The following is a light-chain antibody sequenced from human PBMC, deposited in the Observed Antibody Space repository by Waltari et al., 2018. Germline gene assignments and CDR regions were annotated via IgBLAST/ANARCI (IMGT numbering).Light chain of an antibody. CDR3: QQSYSTPLT. J-gene: IGKJ4*01. CDR2: AAS. V-gene: IGKV1-39*01. CDR1: QSISSY. Sequence: DIQMTQSPSSLSASVGDRVTITCRASQSISSYLNWYQQKPGKAPKLLISAASTLQSGVPSRFSSSGSGTDFSLTITSLQPEDFATYYCQQSYSTPLTFGGGTKVEIK.